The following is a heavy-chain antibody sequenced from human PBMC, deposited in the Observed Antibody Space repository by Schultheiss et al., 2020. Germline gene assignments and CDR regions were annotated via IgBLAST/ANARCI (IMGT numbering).Heavy chain of an antibody. Sequence: GESLKISCAASGFTFSSYSMNWVRQAPGKGLEWVSYISSSSSTIYYADSVKGRFTISRDNAKNSLYLQMNTLRDEDTAVYYCASLGSGSYLPFDYWGQGTLVTLSS. V-gene: IGHV3-48*02. CDR3: ASLGSGSYLPFDY. CDR2: ISSSSSTI. J-gene: IGHJ4*02. D-gene: IGHD1-26*01. CDR1: GFTFSSYS.